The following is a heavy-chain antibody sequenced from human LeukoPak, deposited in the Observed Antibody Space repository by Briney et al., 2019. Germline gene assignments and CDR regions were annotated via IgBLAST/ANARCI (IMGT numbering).Heavy chain of an antibody. CDR2: ISGSGGST. Sequence: PGGSLRLSCAASGFTFDDYGVSWVRQAPGKGLEWVSAISGSGGSTYYADSVKGRFTISRDNSKNTLYLQMNSLRAEDTAVYYCAKDYYGSGRPSYFDYWGQGTLVTVSS. V-gene: IGHV3-23*01. D-gene: IGHD3-10*01. CDR1: GFTFDDYG. J-gene: IGHJ4*02. CDR3: AKDYYGSGRPSYFDY.